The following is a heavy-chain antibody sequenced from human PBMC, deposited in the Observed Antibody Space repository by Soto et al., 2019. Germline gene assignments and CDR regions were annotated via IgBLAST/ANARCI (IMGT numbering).Heavy chain of an antibody. V-gene: IGHV3-23*01. Sequence: GGSLRLSCAASGFTFSSYAMSWVRQAPGKGLEWVSAISGSGGTTYYADSVKGRFTISRDNSKNTLYLQMNSLRAEDTAVYYCAKDRTYDSSGYYPLDFDYWGQRNLVPASS. CDR2: ISGSGGTT. CDR3: AKDRTYDSSGYYPLDFDY. J-gene: IGHJ4*02. CDR1: GFTFSSYA. D-gene: IGHD3-22*01.